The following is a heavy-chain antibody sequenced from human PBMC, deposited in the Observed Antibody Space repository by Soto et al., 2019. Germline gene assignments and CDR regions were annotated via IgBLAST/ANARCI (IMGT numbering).Heavy chain of an antibody. D-gene: IGHD1-26*01. Sequence: GGSLRLSCAASGFTFSSYGMHWVRQAPGKGLEWVAVIWYDGSNKYYADSVKGRFTISRDNSKNTLYLQMNSLRAEDTAVYYCARGSRSIVGATSAFDIWGQGTMVTVSS. CDR2: IWYDGSNK. CDR1: GFTFSSYG. V-gene: IGHV3-33*01. CDR3: ARGSRSIVGATSAFDI. J-gene: IGHJ3*02.